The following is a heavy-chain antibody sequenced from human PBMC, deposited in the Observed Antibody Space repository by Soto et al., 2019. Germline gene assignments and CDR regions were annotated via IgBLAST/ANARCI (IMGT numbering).Heavy chain of an antibody. D-gene: IGHD5-12*01. V-gene: IGHV1-69*02. J-gene: IGHJ3*02. CDR2: IIPILGIA. Sequence: QVQLVQSGAEVKKPGSSVKVSCKASGGTFSSYTISWVRQAPGQGHEWMGRIIPILGIANYAQKFQGRVTITADKSTSTAYMELSSLRSEDTAVYYCARFVVATSGGAFDIWGQGTMVTVSS. CDR1: GGTFSSYT. CDR3: ARFVVATSGGAFDI.